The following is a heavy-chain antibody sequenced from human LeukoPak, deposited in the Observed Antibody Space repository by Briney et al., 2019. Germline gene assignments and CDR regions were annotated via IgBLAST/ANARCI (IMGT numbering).Heavy chain of an antibody. V-gene: IGHV3-23*01. CDR2: ISGSGTYT. CDR1: RFTFTSYA. Sequence: GGSLRLSCAASRFTFTSYAMGWVRQVPGKGLEWVSAISGSGTYTYYADSVRGRFTIFRDNSKNMVYLQMNSLRAEDTAVYYCAKLSTMIVPRDYFDYWGQGTLVTVSS. CDR3: AKLSTMIVPRDYFDY. D-gene: IGHD3-22*01. J-gene: IGHJ4*02.